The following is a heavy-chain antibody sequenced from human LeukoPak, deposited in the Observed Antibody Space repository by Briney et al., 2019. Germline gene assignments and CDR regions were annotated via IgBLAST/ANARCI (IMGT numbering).Heavy chain of an antibody. CDR3: EKDSLPGYSSSWNNFDY. CDR1: GFTFSSYA. J-gene: IGHJ4*02. CDR2: ISGSGGST. D-gene: IGHD6-13*01. V-gene: IGHV3-23*01. Sequence: PGGSLRLSCAAPGFTFSSYAMSWVRQAPGKGLEWVSAISGSGGSTYYADSVKGRFTISRDNSKNTLYLQMSSLRAEDTAVYYFEKDSLPGYSSSWNNFDYWGQGTLVTVSS.